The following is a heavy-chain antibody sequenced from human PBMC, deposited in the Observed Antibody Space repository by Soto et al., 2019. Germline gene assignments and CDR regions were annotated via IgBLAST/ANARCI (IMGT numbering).Heavy chain of an antibody. CDR1: GFTFRTHA. V-gene: IGHV3-30*18. Sequence: QVQLVESGGGVVQPGTSLRLSCAASGFTFRTHAMHWVRQAPGKGLEWMAVIAYDGNEKFYADSVKGRFTFSRDNSKNALYLQINTLRTEDTAVYYCAKDVGDYVPYYNGMDVWGQGTTVTVSS. CDR2: IAYDGNEK. J-gene: IGHJ6*02. D-gene: IGHD4-17*01. CDR3: AKDVGDYVPYYNGMDV.